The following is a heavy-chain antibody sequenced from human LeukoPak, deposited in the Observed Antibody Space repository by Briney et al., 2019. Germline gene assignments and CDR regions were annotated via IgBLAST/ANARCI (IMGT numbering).Heavy chain of an antibody. V-gene: IGHV3-30*02. CDR3: AKKHYDISGSNWFDP. Sequence: GGSLRLSCAASGFTFSSYGMHWVRQAPGKGLEWVAFIRYDGSNKYYADSVKGRFTISRDNSKNTLYLQMNSLRAEDTAVYYCAKKHYDISGSNWFDPWGQGTLVTVSS. D-gene: IGHD3-22*01. J-gene: IGHJ5*02. CDR2: IRYDGSNK. CDR1: GFTFSSYG.